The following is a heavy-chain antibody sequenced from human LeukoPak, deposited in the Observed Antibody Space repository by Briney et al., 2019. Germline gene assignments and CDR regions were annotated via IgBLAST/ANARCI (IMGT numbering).Heavy chain of an antibody. J-gene: IGHJ4*02. CDR1: GYIFTKYV. D-gene: IGHD2-21*01. V-gene: IGHV1-3*01. CDR3: ARDDCGDTCYPGGY. CDR2: IKAGNGDT. Sequence: SVTVPCKASGYIFTKYVVHWVRQAPGQRPEWMGWIKAGNGDTKYSQNFQDRLTITRDTSASTVYMELSSLTSEDTALYYCARDDCGDTCYPGGYWGQGTLVTVSS.